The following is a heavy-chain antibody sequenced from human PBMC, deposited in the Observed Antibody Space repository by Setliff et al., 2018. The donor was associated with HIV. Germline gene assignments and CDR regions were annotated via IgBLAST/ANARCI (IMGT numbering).Heavy chain of an antibody. D-gene: IGHD1-1*01. V-gene: IGHV2-70*12. CDR3: AYSGRQLRGPYFDF. Sequence: SGPTLVNPTQTLTLTCTFSGFSLSTSGMCVSWIRQSPGKALEWLAFIYWNNNKHYSTSLKSRLTVTKDTSKNRVVFTMTNMDPVDTATYYCAYSGRQLRGPYFDFWGQGTPGHRL. CDR2: IYWNNNK. CDR1: GFSLSTSGMC. J-gene: IGHJ4*02.